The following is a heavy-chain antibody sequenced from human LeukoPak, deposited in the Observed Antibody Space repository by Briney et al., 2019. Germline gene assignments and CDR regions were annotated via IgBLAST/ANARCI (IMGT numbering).Heavy chain of an antibody. J-gene: IGHJ4*02. V-gene: IGHV4-39*07. CDR1: GGSIDSSSYY. CDR2: IYYTGST. CDR3: SSRAEISFYGSGTYDGTLDY. D-gene: IGHD3-10*01. Sequence: SETLSLTCSVSGGSIDSSSYYWAWIRQPPGKGLEGIGSIYYTGSTYYNPSLKSRVTISLETSKNAFSLKLTPVTAADTAGYYCSSRAEISFYGSGTYDGTLDYWGQGTLVTVSS.